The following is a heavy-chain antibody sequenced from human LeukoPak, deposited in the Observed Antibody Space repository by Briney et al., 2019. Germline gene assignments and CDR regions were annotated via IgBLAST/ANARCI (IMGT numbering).Heavy chain of an antibody. Sequence: PGGSLRLSCAASGFTFSSYWMSWVRQAPGKGLEWVANIKQDGSEKYYVGSVKGRFTISRDNAKNSLYLQMNSLRAEDTAVYYCAREAFWQWPTNWFDPWGQGTLVTVSS. D-gene: IGHD3-3*02. CDR2: IKQDGSEK. CDR1: GFTFSSYW. V-gene: IGHV3-7*03. CDR3: AREAFWQWPTNWFDP. J-gene: IGHJ5*02.